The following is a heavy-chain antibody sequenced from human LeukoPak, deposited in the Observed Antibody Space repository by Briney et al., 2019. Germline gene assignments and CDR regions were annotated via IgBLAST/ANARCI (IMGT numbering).Heavy chain of an antibody. CDR2: ISPIFGTP. CDR1: GYTFTSYD. D-gene: IGHD4-23*01. V-gene: IGHV1-69*13. CDR3: ASDPGNSPSYYYYYMDV. J-gene: IGHJ6*03. Sequence: ASVKVSCKASGYTFTSYDINWVRQAPGQGLEWMGGISPIFGTPNYAERFQGRVTITADESTSTVYMELSSLTSDDTAVYYCASDPGNSPSYYYYYMDVWGEGTTVTVSS.